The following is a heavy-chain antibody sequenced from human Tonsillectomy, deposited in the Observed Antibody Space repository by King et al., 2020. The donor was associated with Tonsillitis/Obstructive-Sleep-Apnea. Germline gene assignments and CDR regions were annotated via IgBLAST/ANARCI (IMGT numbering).Heavy chain of an antibody. J-gene: IGHJ6*03. V-gene: IGHV4-61*01. D-gene: IGHD2-2*01. Sequence: VQLQESGPGLVKPSETLSLTCTVSGGSVSSGSYYWRWIRQPPGKGLEWIGYIYYSGSTNYNPSLKSRVTISVDTSKNQFSLKLSSVTAADTAVYYCAIVPAASATYYYYYMDVWGKGTTVTVSS. CDR1: GGSVSSGSYY. CDR3: AIVPAASATYYYYYMDV. CDR2: IYYSGST.